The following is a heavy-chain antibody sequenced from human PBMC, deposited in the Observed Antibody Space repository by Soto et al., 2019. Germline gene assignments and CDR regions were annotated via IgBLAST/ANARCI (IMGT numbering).Heavy chain of an antibody. V-gene: IGHV1-2*02. CDR1: GYTFTGYY. J-gene: IGHJ4*02. D-gene: IGHD6-13*01. CDR2: INTQAGGT. CDR3: ARDHGNSWPRNFDY. Sequence: QVHLVQSGAEVRKPGASVKVSCKESGYTFTGYYMHWVRQAPGQGLVWMGWINTQAGGTSYAQRFQGRVTMTRDTSMNTAYMELSRLRSDDTAVDYCARDHGNSWPRNFDYWGQGTLVTVSS.